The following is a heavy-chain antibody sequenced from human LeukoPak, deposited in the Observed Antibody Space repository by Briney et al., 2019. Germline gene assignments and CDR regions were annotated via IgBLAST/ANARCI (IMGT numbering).Heavy chain of an antibody. Sequence: GGSLRLSCAASGFTFSSYSMNWVRQAPGKGLEWVSSISSSSYIYYADSVKGRFTISRDNAKNSLYLQLNSLRAEDTAVYYCAKDSPSYYYDSSGSFDYWGQGTLVTVSS. D-gene: IGHD3-22*01. CDR2: ISSSSYI. CDR3: AKDSPSYYYDSSGSFDY. V-gene: IGHV3-21*04. J-gene: IGHJ4*02. CDR1: GFTFSSYS.